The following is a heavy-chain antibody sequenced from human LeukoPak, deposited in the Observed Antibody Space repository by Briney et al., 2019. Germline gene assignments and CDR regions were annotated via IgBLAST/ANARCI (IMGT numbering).Heavy chain of an antibody. CDR1: GYTFTTYY. J-gene: IGHJ4*02. V-gene: IGHV1-46*04. Sequence: ASVKVSCKASGYTFTTYYMHWERQAPGQGLEWVGVINPSGGTTTYAQKLQGRVTMTRDTSTSTVYMELSSLRIEDTAVYYCSRDLGGSYNDYWGQGTMVTVSS. CDR3: SRDLGGSYNDY. CDR2: INPSGGTT. D-gene: IGHD1-26*01.